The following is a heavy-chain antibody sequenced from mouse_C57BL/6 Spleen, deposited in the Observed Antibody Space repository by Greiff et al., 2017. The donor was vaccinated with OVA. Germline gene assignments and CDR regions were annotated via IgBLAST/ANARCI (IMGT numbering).Heavy chain of an antibody. CDR1: GYTFTSYW. Sequence: QVQLQQPGAELVMPGASVKLSCKASGYTFTSYWMHWVKQRPGQGLEWIGEIDPSDSYTNYNQKFKGKATLTVDKSSSTAYMQLSSLTSEYSAVDYCASWDDGYDWGQGTLVTVSS. V-gene: IGHV1-69*01. D-gene: IGHD2-3*01. CDR2: IDPSDSYT. J-gene: IGHJ3*01. CDR3: ASWDDGYD.